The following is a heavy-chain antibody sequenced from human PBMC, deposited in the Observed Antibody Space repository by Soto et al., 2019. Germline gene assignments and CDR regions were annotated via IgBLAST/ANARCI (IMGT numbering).Heavy chain of an antibody. J-gene: IGHJ4*02. V-gene: IGHV4-34*01. CDR1: GGSFRGYY. CDR3: ARSSVRGWSY. Sequence: SGTLSLTCAVYGGSFRGYYWTWIRQSPGKGLEWIGEITHSGSTNDNPSLKSRVTISVDTSKNQCSLNLNSVIAAGTAVYYCARSSVRGWSYWGQGTLVTVSS. CDR2: ITHSGST. D-gene: IGHD3-10*02.